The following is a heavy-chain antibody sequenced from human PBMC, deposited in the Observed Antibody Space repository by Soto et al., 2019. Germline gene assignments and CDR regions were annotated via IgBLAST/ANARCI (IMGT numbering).Heavy chain of an antibody. J-gene: IGHJ4*02. Sequence: GASVKVSCKTSGYTFTTYGVSWVRQAPGQGLEWMGWVNPNSGGTNYAQHFQGRATMTRDTSISTVYMELSRLRSDDTAVYYCARDSPSLTYCGGDCYSIDFWGQGTLVTVSS. D-gene: IGHD2-21*02. CDR1: GYTFTTYG. CDR3: ARDSPSLTYCGGDCYSIDF. CDR2: VNPNSGGT. V-gene: IGHV1-2*02.